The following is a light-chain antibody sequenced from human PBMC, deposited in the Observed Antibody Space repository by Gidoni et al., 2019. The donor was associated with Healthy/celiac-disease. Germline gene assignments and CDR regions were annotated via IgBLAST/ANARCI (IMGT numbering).Light chain of an antibody. V-gene: IGKV3-20*01. CDR1: QRVSSSY. J-gene: IGKJ4*01. Sequence: EIVLTHSPGPLSLSPGERATLPCRASQRVSSSYFAWYQQKPGQAPRLLIYGASSRATGIPDRFSGSGSGTDFTLTISRLEPEDVGSSRLTFGGGTKVEIK. CDR3: T. CDR2: GAS.